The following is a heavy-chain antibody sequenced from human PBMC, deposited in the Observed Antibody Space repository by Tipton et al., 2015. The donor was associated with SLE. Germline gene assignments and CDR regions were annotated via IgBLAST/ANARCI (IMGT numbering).Heavy chain of an antibody. CDR1: GYSISSGFY. V-gene: IGHV4-38-2*02. CDR2: IYHSGST. D-gene: IGHD4-17*01. CDR3: ARDGAYGDFYFDY. J-gene: IGHJ4*02. Sequence: TLSLTCSVSGYSISSGFYWGWLRQSPGKGLEWIGSIYHSGSTQYNPSLKSRVTISVDTSGNQVSLKMTSVTAADTAVYYCARDGAYGDFYFDYWGQGMLVTVSS.